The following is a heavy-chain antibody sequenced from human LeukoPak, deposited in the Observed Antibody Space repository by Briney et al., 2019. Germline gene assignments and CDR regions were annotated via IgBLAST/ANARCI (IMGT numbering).Heavy chain of an antibody. V-gene: IGHV1-8*01. CDR1: GYTFTSYD. CDR3: ARVRLHDDAFDI. CDR2: MNPNSGNT. Sequence: ASVKVSCKASGYTFTSYDINWVRQATGQGLEWMGWMNPNSGNTGYAQKFQGRVTMTRNTSISTAYMELSSLRSEDTAVYYCARVRLHDDAFDIWGQGTMVTVSS. J-gene: IGHJ3*02.